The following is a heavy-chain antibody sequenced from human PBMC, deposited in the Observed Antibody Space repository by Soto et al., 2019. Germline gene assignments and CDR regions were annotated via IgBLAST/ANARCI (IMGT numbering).Heavy chain of an antibody. V-gene: IGHV3-7*03. Sequence: GGSLRLSCSASGFTFSNYWMTWVRQAPGKGLEWVANIKEDGSEKDYVDSVKGLFTISRDNSKNTLFLQMNSLRAEDTAVYYCAKEPPIDYWGQGTLVTVSS. CDR3: AKEPPIDY. J-gene: IGHJ4*02. CDR1: GFTFSNYW. CDR2: IKEDGSEK.